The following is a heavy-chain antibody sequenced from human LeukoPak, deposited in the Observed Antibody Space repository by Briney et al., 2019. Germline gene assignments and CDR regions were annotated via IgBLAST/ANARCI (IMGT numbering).Heavy chain of an antibody. Sequence: SETLSLTCTVSGGSISSSSYYWGWIRQPPGKGLEWIGTIYYSGSTYYNPSLKSRVTTSVDTSKNQFSLNLSFVTAADTAVYYCARGGSYASFDIWGQGTMVTVSS. CDR3: ARGGSYASFDI. CDR2: IYYSGST. V-gene: IGHV4-39*07. CDR1: GGSISSSSYY. J-gene: IGHJ3*02. D-gene: IGHD1-26*01.